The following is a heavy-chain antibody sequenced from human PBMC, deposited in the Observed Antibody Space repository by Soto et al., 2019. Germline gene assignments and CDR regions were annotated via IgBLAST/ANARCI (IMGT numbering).Heavy chain of an antibody. J-gene: IGHJ3*02. D-gene: IGHD3-16*02. V-gene: IGHV3-9*01. Sequence: EVQLVESGGGLVQPGRSLRLSCAASGFTFDDYAMHWVRQAPGKGLEWVSGISWNSGSIGYADSVKGRFTISRDNAKNSRYLQMNSLRAEDTAFYYFAKGAASGRRITFGGVIVYDAFDIWGQGKMVTVSS. CDR1: GFTFDDYA. CDR3: AKGAASGRRITFGGVIVYDAFDI. CDR2: ISWNSGSI.